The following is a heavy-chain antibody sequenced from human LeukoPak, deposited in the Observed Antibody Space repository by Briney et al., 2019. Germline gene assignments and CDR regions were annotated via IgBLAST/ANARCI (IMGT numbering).Heavy chain of an antibody. CDR3: ARGQHCSSTSCYTCDY. J-gene: IGHJ4*02. CDR2: INHSGST. CDR1: GGSFSGYY. Sequence: SETLSLTCAVYGGSFSGYYWSWIRQPPGKGLEGIRQINHSGSTNYNPSLKSRVTISVDTSKNQFSLKLSSVTAADTGVYYCARGQHCSSTSCYTCDYWGQGTLVTVSS. D-gene: IGHD2-2*02. V-gene: IGHV4-34*01.